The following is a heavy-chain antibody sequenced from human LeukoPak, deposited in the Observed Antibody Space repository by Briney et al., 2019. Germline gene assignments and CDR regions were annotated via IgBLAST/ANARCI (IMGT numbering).Heavy chain of an antibody. Sequence: ASVKVSCKASGSTFTSYYMHWVRQAPGQGLEWMGIINPSGGSTSYAQKCQVRVTMPRDTSTSIVYMELSSLRSEDTAVYYCARDQGGSRIYYYYYMDVWGKGTTVTVSS. D-gene: IGHD2-15*01. CDR3: ARDQGGSRIYYYYYMDV. CDR1: GSTFTSYY. CDR2: INPSGGST. J-gene: IGHJ6*03. V-gene: IGHV1-46*01.